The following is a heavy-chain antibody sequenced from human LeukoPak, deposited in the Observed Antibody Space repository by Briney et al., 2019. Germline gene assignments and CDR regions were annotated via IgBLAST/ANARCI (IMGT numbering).Heavy chain of an antibody. J-gene: IGHJ4*02. D-gene: IGHD5-18*01. CDR3: ASVDTAMVGGDY. CDR2: VSGSGGST. V-gene: IGHV3-23*01. Sequence: GGSLRLSCAASGFTFSSYAMSWVRQAPGKGLEWVSGVSGSGGSTKNADSVKGRFTISRDNSKNTLYLQMNSLRAEDTAVYYCASVDTAMVGGDYWGQGTLVTVSS. CDR1: GFTFSSYA.